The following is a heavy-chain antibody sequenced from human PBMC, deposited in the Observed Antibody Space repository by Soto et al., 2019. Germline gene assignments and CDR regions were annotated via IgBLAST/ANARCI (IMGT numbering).Heavy chain of an antibody. Sequence: PSVTLSLTRTISSASIGRRTRLSAWFRRPQGKGLEWFGSIYYSGGTYYNPSLKSRVTISVDTSKNQFSLKLSSVTAADTAVYYCARLLRHNYYGMDVWGQGTTVT. CDR1: SASIGRRTRL. CDR2: IYYSGGT. J-gene: IGHJ6*02. CDR3: ARLLRHNYYGMDV. V-gene: IGHV4-39*01. D-gene: IGHD5-12*01.